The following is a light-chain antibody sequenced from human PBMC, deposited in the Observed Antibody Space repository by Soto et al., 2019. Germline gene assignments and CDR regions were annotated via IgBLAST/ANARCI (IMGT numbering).Light chain of an antibody. Sequence: EIVLTQSPATLSASPGERATLSCRASQSVGSGFLAWYQQTRGQAPRLLIYGASTRATGIPDRFSGSWSGTDFTLTISRLEPEDFAVYYCQQYVSSPLTFGGGTKVDIK. V-gene: IGKV3-20*01. CDR2: GAS. CDR1: QSVGSGF. CDR3: QQYVSSPLT. J-gene: IGKJ4*01.